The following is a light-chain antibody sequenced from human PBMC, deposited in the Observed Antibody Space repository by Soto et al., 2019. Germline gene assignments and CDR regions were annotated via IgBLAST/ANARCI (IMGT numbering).Light chain of an antibody. CDR2: AAS. Sequence: DIQMTQSPSTLSASVGDRVTITCRASQDISSYLNWYQQKPGKAPKLVIYAASSLQSGVPSRFSGSGSGTDFTLTIHNLQPEDFATYYCQQGFSPPFTFGPGTKVDIK. CDR3: QQGFSPPFT. CDR1: QDISSY. J-gene: IGKJ3*01. V-gene: IGKV1-39*01.